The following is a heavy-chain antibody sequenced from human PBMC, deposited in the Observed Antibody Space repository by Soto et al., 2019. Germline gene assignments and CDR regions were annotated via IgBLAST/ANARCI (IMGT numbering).Heavy chain of an antibody. V-gene: IGHV4-61*01. CDR1: GGSVSSGSYY. J-gene: IGHJ4*02. D-gene: IGHD5-12*01. CDR3: ARDTAGYSGYDFSGNRFDY. Sequence: QAQLQESGPGLVKPSETLSLTCTVSGGSVSSGSYYWSWIRQPPGKGLEWISGSTNYNPSLKSRVTISVDTSKNQFSLKRSSVTAADTAVYYCARDTAGYSGYDFSGNRFDYWGQGTLVTVSS. CDR2: GST.